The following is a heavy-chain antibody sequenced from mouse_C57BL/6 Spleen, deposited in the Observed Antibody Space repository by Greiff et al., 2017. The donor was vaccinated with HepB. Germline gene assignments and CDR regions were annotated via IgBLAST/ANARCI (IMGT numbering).Heavy chain of an antibody. CDR1: GFTFSSYT. CDR2: ISGGGGNT. Sequence: EVQLVESGGGLVKPGGSLKLSCAASGFTFSSYTMSWVRQTPEKRLEWVATISGGGGNTYYPDSVKGRFTISRDNAKNTLYLQMSSLRSEDTALYYCARQGANLDYWGQGTTLTVSS. CDR3: ARQGANLDY. J-gene: IGHJ2*01. V-gene: IGHV5-9*01.